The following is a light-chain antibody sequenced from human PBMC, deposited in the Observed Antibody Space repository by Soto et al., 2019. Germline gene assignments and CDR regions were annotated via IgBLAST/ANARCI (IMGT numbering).Light chain of an antibody. CDR1: QSVRTK. CDR3: QQYNSWPPIT. CDR2: GAS. J-gene: IGKJ5*01. V-gene: IGKV3-15*01. Sequence: EIVMTQSPDTLYVSPGEGATLSCRASQSVRTKLAWYQQKAGQAPRLLIYGASTRATGIPDRFSGSGSGTEFTLTISSLQSEYFAVYYCQQYNSWPPITFGQGTRLEIK.